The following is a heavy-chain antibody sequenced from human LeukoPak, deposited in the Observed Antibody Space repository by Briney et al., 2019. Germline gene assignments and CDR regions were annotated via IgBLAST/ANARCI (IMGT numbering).Heavy chain of an antibody. J-gene: IGHJ4*02. CDR1: GYTFTSYA. D-gene: IGHD4-23*01. V-gene: IGHV7-4-1*02. CDR2: INTNTGNP. Sequence: ASVKVSCKASGYTFTSYAMNWVRRAPGQGLEWMGRINTNTGNPTYAQGFTGQFVFSLDTSVSTAYLQISSLKTEDTAVYYCARGGGNFVLDYWGQGTLVTVSS. CDR3: ARGGGNFVLDY.